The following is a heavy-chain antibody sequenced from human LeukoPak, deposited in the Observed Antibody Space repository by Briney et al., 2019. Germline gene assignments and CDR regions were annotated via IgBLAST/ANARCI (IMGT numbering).Heavy chain of an antibody. Sequence: PGGSLRLSCAASGFTFSSYAMSWVRQAPGKGLEWVSGISGSGGSTYYADSVKGRFTISRDNSKNTLYLQMNSLRAEDTAVYYCATASGSWYRYYFDCWGQGTLVTVSS. CDR2: ISGSGGST. V-gene: IGHV3-23*01. D-gene: IGHD6-13*01. CDR1: GFTFSSYA. J-gene: IGHJ4*02. CDR3: ATASGSWYRYYFDC.